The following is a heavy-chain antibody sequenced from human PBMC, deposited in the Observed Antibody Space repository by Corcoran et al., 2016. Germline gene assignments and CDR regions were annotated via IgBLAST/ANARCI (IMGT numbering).Heavy chain of an antibody. CDR1: GYSFTSYW. Sequence: EVQLVQSGAEVKKPGESLRISCKGSGYSFTSYWISWVRQMPGKGLEWMGRIDPSDSYTNYSPSFQGHVTISADKSISTAYLQWSSLKASDTAMDYCARHGYCSSTSCRPGYYYGMDVWGQGTTVTVSS. CDR2: IDPSDSYT. J-gene: IGHJ6*02. CDR3: ARHGYCSSTSCRPGYYYGMDV. D-gene: IGHD2-2*03. V-gene: IGHV5-10-1*03.